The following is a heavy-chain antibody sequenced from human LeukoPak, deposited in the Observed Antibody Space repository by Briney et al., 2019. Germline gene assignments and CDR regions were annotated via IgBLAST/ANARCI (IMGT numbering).Heavy chain of an antibody. V-gene: IGHV1-69*05. CDR3: ARGTPDSSGSGAFDI. D-gene: IGHD3-22*01. CDR2: IIPIFGTA. Sequence: ASVKVSCKASGGTFSSYAISWVRQAPGQGLEWMGGIIPIFGTANYAQKFQGRVTITTDESTSTAYMELSSLRSEDTAVYYCARGTPDSSGSGAFDIWGQGTMVTVSS. J-gene: IGHJ3*02. CDR1: GGTFSSYA.